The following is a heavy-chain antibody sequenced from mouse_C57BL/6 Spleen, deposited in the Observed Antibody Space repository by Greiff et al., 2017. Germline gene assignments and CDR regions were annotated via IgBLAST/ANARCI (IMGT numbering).Heavy chain of an antibody. CDR1: GYTITSYW. D-gene: IGHD6-1*01. CDR3: ARASAVDY. Sequence: QVQLQQSGPALVRPSSSVKLSCKASGYTITSYWMHWVKPRLIQGIEWIGNFDSSDSETHYNPKFKDKATLTVHKSSTPVSMQLSSLTSAYSAVYNTARASAVDYWGQGTTLTVSS. V-gene: IGHV1-52*01. CDR2: FDSSDSET. J-gene: IGHJ2*01.